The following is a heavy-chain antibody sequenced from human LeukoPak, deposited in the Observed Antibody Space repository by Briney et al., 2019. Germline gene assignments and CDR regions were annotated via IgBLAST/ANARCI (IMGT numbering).Heavy chain of an antibody. CDR3: ARDKRGSAAAGILDY. CDR1: GDSVSNYSAA. CDR2: AYYRSKWYY. D-gene: IGHD3-10*01. J-gene: IGHJ4*02. Sequence: SQTLSLTCAISGDSVSNYSAAWNWIRQSPSRGLEWLGRAYYRSKWYYDYAVSVKSRITINPDTSKNQFSLQSTSVTPEDTAVYYCARDKRGSAAAGILDYWGQGTLVTVSS. V-gene: IGHV6-1*01.